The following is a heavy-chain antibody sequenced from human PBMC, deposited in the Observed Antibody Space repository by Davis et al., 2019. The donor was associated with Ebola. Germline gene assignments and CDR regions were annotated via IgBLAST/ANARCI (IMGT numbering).Heavy chain of an antibody. J-gene: IGHJ4*02. CDR3: ARVPWFGELPIDY. CDR1: GYTFTRYA. V-gene: IGHV7-4-1*02. D-gene: IGHD3-10*01. CDR2: INTNTGNP. Sequence: ASVKVSCKASGYTFTRYAMHWVRQAPGQGLAWMGWINTNTGNPTYAQGFTGRFVFSLDTSVSTAYLQISSLKAEDTAVYYCARVPWFGELPIDYWGQGTLVTVSS.